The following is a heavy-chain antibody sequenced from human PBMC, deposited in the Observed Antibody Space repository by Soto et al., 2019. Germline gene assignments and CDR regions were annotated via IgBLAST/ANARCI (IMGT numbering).Heavy chain of an antibody. V-gene: IGHV3-13*05. CDR2: IGTAGDP. J-gene: IGHJ4*02. Sequence: PGGSLRLSCAASGFTFSSYDMHWVRQATGKGLEWVSAIGTAGDPYYPGSVKGRFTISRENAKNSLYLQMNSLRAGDTAVYYCARDRWDYVWGSYRSDYWGQGTLVTVSS. D-gene: IGHD3-16*02. CDR1: GFTFSSYD. CDR3: ARDRWDYVWGSYRSDY.